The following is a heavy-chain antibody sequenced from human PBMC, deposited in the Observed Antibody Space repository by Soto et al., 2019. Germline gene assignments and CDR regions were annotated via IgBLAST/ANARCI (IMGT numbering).Heavy chain of an antibody. CDR3: ASSYSNYALIDYYYYGRDV. V-gene: IGHV1-3*01. CDR2: INAGNGNT. J-gene: IGHJ6*02. Sequence: QVQLVQSGAEVKKPGASVKVSCKASGYTFTSYVMHWVRQAPGQRLEWMGWINAGNGNTKYSQKFQGRVTITRDTSASTAYMELSSLRSEDTAVYYCASSYSNYALIDYYYYGRDVWGQGTTVTVSS. D-gene: IGHD4-4*01. CDR1: GYTFTSYV.